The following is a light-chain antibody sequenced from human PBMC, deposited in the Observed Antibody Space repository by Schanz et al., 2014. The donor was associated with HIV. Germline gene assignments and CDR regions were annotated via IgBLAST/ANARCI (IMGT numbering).Light chain of an antibody. CDR3: QQYGRSTYTYS. J-gene: IGKJ2*03. V-gene: IGKV3-20*01. CDR2: GAS. Sequence: EIVLTQSPGTLSLSPGERATLSCRASQSSSTYLAWYQQTPGQAPRLLIYGASSRATGIPDRFSGSGSGTDFTLTISSLEPEDSAVYYCQQYGRSTYTYSFGQGTKLEIK. CDR1: QSSSTY.